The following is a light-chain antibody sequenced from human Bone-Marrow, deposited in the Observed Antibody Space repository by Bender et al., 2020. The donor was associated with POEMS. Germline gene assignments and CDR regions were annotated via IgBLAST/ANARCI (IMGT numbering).Light chain of an antibody. J-gene: IGLJ3*02. Sequence: QSALTQPPSASGSPGQSITISCTGTSSDIGAYNYVSWYQQHPGKAPKLLIYEVSKWPSGVPDRFSGSKSGNTAYLTVSGLQADDDADYNCSSYAGSDRLVFGGGTKLTVL. CDR3: SSYAGSDRLV. CDR1: SSDIGAYNY. CDR2: EVS. V-gene: IGLV2-8*01.